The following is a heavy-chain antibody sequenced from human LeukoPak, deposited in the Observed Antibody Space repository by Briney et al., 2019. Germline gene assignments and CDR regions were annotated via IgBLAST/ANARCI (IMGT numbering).Heavy chain of an antibody. Sequence: ASVKVSCKASGYTFTSYGISWVRQAPGQGLEWMGWISAYNGNTNYAQKLQGRVTMTTDTSTSTAYMELRSLRSDDTAVYYCASKDLSPRGSRYYYYMDVWGKGTTVTVSS. CDR1: GYTFTSYG. D-gene: IGHD2-2*01. CDR3: ASKDLSPRGSRYYYYMDV. CDR2: ISAYNGNT. V-gene: IGHV1-18*01. J-gene: IGHJ6*03.